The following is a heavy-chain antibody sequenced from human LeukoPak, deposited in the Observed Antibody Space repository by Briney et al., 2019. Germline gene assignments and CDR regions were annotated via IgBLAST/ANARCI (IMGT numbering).Heavy chain of an antibody. CDR2: INPSGGST. Sequence: GASVKVSCKASGYTFTSYYMHWVRQAPGQGIEWMGIINPSGGSTSYAQKFQGRVTMTRDTSTSTAYMELGSLRSEDTAVYYCARGVYYDSSGYYSGYKAEYFQHWGQGTLVTVSS. V-gene: IGHV1-46*01. CDR3: ARGVYYDSSGYYSGYKAEYFQH. CDR1: GYTFTSYY. J-gene: IGHJ1*01. D-gene: IGHD3-22*01.